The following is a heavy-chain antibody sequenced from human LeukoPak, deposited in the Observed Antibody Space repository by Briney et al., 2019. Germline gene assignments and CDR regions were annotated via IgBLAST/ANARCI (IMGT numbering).Heavy chain of an antibody. Sequence: SETLSLTCAVYGGSFSGYYWSWLPQPPGKGREGLGEINHSGSTNYNPSLKSRVTISVDTSKKQFSLKLSSVTAADTAVYFCARRLGSWIQLWPPFDYWGQGTLVTVSS. CDR1: GGSFSGYY. J-gene: IGHJ4*02. V-gene: IGHV4-34*01. CDR2: INHSGST. CDR3: ARRLGSWIQLWPPFDY. D-gene: IGHD5-18*01.